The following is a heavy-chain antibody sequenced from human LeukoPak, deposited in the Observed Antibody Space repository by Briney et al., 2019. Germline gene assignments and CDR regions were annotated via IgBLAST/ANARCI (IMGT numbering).Heavy chain of an antibody. J-gene: IGHJ4*02. CDR1: GFTLSFYT. V-gene: IGHV3-21*01. CDR2: IGTSITYI. D-gene: IGHD3-16*02. Sequence: GGSLRLSCAASGFTLSFYTMSWVRHAPGEGLEWVSSIGTSITYIYYSDSLKGRFTISRDNAKNSLSLQMNSLRAEDTAVYYCARHRTASDYWGQGTLVTVSS. CDR3: ARHRTASDY.